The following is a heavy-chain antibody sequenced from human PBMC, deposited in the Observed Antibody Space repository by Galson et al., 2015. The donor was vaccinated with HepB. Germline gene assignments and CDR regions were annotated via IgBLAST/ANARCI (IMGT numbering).Heavy chain of an antibody. CDR1: GFTFSNYY. D-gene: IGHD2-8*01. J-gene: IGHJ4*02. V-gene: IGHV3-11*06. Sequence: SLRLSCAASGFTFSNYYMSWIRQAPGKGLEWVSYISSSSSYTNYADSVKGRFTISRDNAKNSLYLQMNSLRAEDTAVYYCARECTNGVCYTSTFDYWGQGTLVTVSS. CDR3: ARECTNGVCYTSTFDY. CDR2: ISSSSSYT.